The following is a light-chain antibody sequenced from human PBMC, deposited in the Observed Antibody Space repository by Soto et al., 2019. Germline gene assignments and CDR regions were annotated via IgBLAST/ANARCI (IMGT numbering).Light chain of an antibody. CDR2: DAS. CDR1: QRISSY. V-gene: IGKV3-11*01. Sequence: EIVLTQSPATLSFSPGERATLSCRASQRISSYLAWYQQRPGQDPRLFIYDASSCATGIPAWFSGGGSGTYFTRTISSLEPEDFAVYYCQQRSEWPLTFGQGTRLEIK. J-gene: IGKJ5*01. CDR3: QQRSEWPLT.